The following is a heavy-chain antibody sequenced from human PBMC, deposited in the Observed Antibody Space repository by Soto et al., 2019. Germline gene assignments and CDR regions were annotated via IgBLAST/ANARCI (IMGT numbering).Heavy chain of an antibody. CDR1: GGTFSSYA. D-gene: IGHD3-22*01. V-gene: IGHV1-69*13. CDR2: IIPIFGTA. Sequence: GASVKVSCKASGGTFSSYAISWVRQAPGQGLEWMGGIIPIFGTANYAQKFQGRVTITADESTSTAYMELSSLRSEDTAVYYCARYYYNDSSGYYFSWFDPWGQGTLVTVSS. CDR3: ARYYYNDSSGYYFSWFDP. J-gene: IGHJ5*02.